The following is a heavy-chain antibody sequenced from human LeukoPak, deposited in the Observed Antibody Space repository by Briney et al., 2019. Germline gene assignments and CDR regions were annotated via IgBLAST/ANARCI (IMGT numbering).Heavy chain of an antibody. CDR2: INHSGST. CDR1: GGSFSGYY. Sequence: SETLSLTCAVYGGSFSGYYWSWIRQPPGKGLEWIGEINHSGSTNYNPSLKSRATISVDTSKNQFSLKLSSVTAADTAVYYCARGEGFGELISPVDYWGQGTLVTVSS. D-gene: IGHD3-10*01. CDR3: ARGEGFGELISPVDY. J-gene: IGHJ4*02. V-gene: IGHV4-34*01.